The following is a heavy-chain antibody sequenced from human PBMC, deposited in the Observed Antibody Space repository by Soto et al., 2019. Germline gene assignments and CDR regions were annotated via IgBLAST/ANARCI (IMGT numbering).Heavy chain of an antibody. J-gene: IGHJ4*02. CDR1: GGSISSYY. D-gene: IGHD3-16*02. CDR3: ATSSPYPGRFDS. V-gene: IGHV4-59*01. CDR2: IYYSGST. Sequence: NPSETLSLTCTVSGGSISSYYWSWIRQPPGKGLEWIGYIYYSGSTNYNPSLKSRVTISVDTSKNQFSLKLSSVTAADTAVYYCATSSPYPGRFDSWGLGTLVTVSS.